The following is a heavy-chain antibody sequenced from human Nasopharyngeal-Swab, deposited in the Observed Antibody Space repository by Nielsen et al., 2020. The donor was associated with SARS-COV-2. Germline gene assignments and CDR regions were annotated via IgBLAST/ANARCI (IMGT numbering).Heavy chain of an antibody. V-gene: IGHV1-69*01. J-gene: IGHJ5*02. Sequence: WVRQAPGQGLEWMGGIIPIFGTANYAQKFQGRVTITADESTSTAYMELSSLRSEDTAVYYCARDGVGATTRWFDPWGQGTLVTSPQ. CDR3: ARDGVGATTRWFDP. CDR2: IIPIFGTA. D-gene: IGHD1-26*01.